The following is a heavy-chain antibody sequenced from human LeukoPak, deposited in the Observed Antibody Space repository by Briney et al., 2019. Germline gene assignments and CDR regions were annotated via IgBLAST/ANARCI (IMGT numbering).Heavy chain of an antibody. V-gene: IGHV3-7*03. CDR1: GFTFGRHW. Sequence: GGSLRLSCAASGFTFGRHWMSWVRLAPGEGLEWVANIKQDGSEKYYVDSVKGRFTISRDNAKNSLYLQMNSLRAEDTAVYYCARAKQQAAYGGQGTLVTVYS. CDR2: IKQDGSEK. D-gene: IGHD6-13*01. CDR3: ARAKQQAAY. J-gene: IGHJ4*02.